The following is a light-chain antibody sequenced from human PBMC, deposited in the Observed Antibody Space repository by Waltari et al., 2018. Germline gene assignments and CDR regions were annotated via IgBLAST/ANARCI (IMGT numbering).Light chain of an antibody. Sequence: DIQMTQSPSSVSASVGARVPITCRASQDIRTWLAWYQQKPGKDPTLLIDATSSLHTVVPSRFSGRGSGTEFTLTISSLQPEDFATYYCQQANSFPITFGPGTKVDIK. J-gene: IGKJ3*01. CDR3: QQANSFPIT. V-gene: IGKV1-12*01. CDR1: QDIRTW. CDR2: ATS.